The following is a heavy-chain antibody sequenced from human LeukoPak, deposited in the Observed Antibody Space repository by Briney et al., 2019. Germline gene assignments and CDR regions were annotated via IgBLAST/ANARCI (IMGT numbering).Heavy chain of an antibody. J-gene: IGHJ3*02. CDR1: GYTFTSYG. Sequence: GASVRVSRKASGYTFTSYGSSWVRQAPGQGLEWMGWISAYNGNTNYAQKLQGRVTMATDTSTSTAYMELRSLRSDDTAVYYCARGGIAVAEGDAFDIWGQGTMVTVSS. CDR2: ISAYNGNT. D-gene: IGHD6-19*01. CDR3: ARGGIAVAEGDAFDI. V-gene: IGHV1-18*01.